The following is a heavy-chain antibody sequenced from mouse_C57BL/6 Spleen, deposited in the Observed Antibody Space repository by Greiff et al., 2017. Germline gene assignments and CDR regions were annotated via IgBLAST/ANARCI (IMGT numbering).Heavy chain of an antibody. CDR3: ARRAEYDWAWFAY. V-gene: IGHV1-54*01. Sequence: QVQLQQSGAELVRPGTSVKVSCKASGYAFTNYLIEWVKQRPGQGLEWIGVINPGSGGTNYNEKFKGKATLTADKSSSTAYMQLSSLTSEDSAVYFCARRAEYDWAWFAYWGQGTLVTVSA. D-gene: IGHD2-4*01. CDR2: INPGSGGT. CDR1: GYAFTNYL. J-gene: IGHJ3*01.